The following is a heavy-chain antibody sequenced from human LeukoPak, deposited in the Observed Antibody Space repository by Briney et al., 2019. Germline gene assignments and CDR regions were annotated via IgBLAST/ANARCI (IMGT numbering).Heavy chain of an antibody. V-gene: IGHV3-43*02. CDR1: GFTFDDYA. CDR3: AKALYNWNYPNWFDP. CDR2: ISGDGCST. Sequence: GGSLRLSCAASGFTFDDYAMHWVRQAPGKGLEWVSLISGDGCSTYYADSVKGRFTISRDNSKNSLYLQMNSLRTEDTALYYCAKALYNWNYPNWFDPWGQGTLVTVSS. D-gene: IGHD1-7*01. J-gene: IGHJ5*02.